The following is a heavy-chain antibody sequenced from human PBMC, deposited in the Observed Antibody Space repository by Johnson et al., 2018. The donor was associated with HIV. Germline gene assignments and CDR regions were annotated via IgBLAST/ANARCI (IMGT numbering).Heavy chain of an antibody. CDR3: AKDHIVVVPAAMEAFDI. V-gene: IGHV3-30*02. Sequence: QVQLVESGGGVVQPGGSLRLSCAASGFTFSSYGMHWVRQAPGKGLEWVAFIRYDGRNNYYADSVKGRCTISRDNSKNTLYLQMNSLRAEDTAVYYCAKDHIVVVPAAMEAFDIWGQGTMVTVSS. CDR2: IRYDGRNN. D-gene: IGHD2-2*01. CDR1: GFTFSSYG. J-gene: IGHJ3*02.